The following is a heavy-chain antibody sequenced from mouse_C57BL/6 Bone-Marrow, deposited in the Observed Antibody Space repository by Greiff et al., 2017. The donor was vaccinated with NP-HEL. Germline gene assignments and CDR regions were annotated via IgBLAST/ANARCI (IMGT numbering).Heavy chain of an antibody. Sequence: EVHLVESEGGLVQPGSSMKLSCTASGFTFSDYYMAWVRQVPEKGLEWVANINYDGSSTYYLDSLKSRFIISRDNEKNILYLQMSSLKSEDTATYYCARDRGYYSNLYYAMDYWGQGTSGTVSS. CDR1: GFTFSDYY. D-gene: IGHD2-5*01. J-gene: IGHJ4*01. CDR2: INYDGSST. V-gene: IGHV5-16*01. CDR3: ARDRGYYSNLYYAMDY.